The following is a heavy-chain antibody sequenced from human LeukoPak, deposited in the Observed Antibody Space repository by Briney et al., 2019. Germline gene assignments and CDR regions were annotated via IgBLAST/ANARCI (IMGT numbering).Heavy chain of an antibody. CDR2: INPNSGAT. CDR1: GYTFTRYY. V-gene: IGHV1-2*02. CDR3: ARVGHRDEDHFDY. J-gene: IGHJ4*02. Sequence: GASVKVSCKASGYTFTRYYVHWVRQAPGQGLEWVGWINPNSGATNYAQKFQGRVTMTRDTSISTAYMELSRLRSDDTAVYYCARVGHRDEDHFDYWGQGTLVTVSS. D-gene: IGHD5-24*01.